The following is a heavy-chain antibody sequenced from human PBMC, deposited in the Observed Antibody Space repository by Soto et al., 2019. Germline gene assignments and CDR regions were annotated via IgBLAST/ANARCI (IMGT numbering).Heavy chain of an antibody. CDR3: ARRPYYYGMDV. CDR1: GGSISTVNYW. V-gene: IGHV4-30-4*01. D-gene: IGHD6-6*01. CDR2: IYNGGST. Sequence: QVQLQESGPGLVKPSQTLSLTCTVSGGSISTVNYWWSWIRQSPDMGLEWIGHIYNGGSTYNNPSLESRVTMSVDTSKNQFSLKLSSVTAADTAVYYCARRPYYYGMDVWGQGTTVTVSS. J-gene: IGHJ6*02.